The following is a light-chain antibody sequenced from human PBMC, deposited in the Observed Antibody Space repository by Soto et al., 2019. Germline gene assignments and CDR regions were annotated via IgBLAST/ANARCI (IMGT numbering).Light chain of an antibody. CDR2: DAS. Sequence: EIVLTQSPATLSLSPGERATLSCRASQSVSSHLAWYQQKPGQAPRLLIYDASNRATGIPARFSGSGSGTDFTLTISNLEPEDFAVYYCQQRSNWPPSLTFGGGTKVEIK. V-gene: IGKV3-11*01. J-gene: IGKJ4*01. CDR3: QQRSNWPPSLT. CDR1: QSVSSH.